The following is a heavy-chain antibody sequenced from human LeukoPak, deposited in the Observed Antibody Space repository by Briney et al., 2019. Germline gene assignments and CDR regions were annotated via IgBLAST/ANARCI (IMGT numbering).Heavy chain of an antibody. Sequence: SETLSLTCTVSGGSISSYYWSWSRQPPGKGLEWIGYIYYSGSTNYNPSLKSRVTISVDTSKNQFSLKLSSVTAADTAVYYCARGRGYDQYYFDYWGQGTLVIGSS. J-gene: IGHJ4*02. CDR3: ARGRGYDQYYFDY. CDR2: IYYSGST. V-gene: IGHV4-59*01. D-gene: IGHD5-12*01. CDR1: GGSISSYY.